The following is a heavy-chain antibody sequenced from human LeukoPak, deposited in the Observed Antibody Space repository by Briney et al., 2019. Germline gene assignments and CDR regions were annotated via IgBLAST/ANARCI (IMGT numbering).Heavy chain of an antibody. CDR3: ATINTVAGRSYYFDY. CDR1: GLTFSDAW. J-gene: IGHJ4*02. CDR2: IKQDGSEK. V-gene: IGHV3-7*01. D-gene: IGHD6-19*01. Sequence: GESLRLSCVLSGLTFSDAWMSWVRQAPGKGLEWVANIKQDGSEKYYVGSVKGRFTISRDNAKNSLYLQMNSLRAEDTAVYYCATINTVAGRSYYFDYWGQGTLVTVSS.